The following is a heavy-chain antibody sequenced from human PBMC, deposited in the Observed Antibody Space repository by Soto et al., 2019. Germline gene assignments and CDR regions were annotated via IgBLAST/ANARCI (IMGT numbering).Heavy chain of an antibody. CDR3: ARRGKTSWWFDP. V-gene: IGHV1-2*04. J-gene: IGHJ5*02. Sequence: ASVKVSCKASGYRFSTYNVNWVRQAPGQGLEWMGWINPNSGGTNYAQKFQGWVTMTRDTSISTAYMELSRLRSDDTAVYYCARRGKTSWWFDPWGQGTLVTVSS. CDR1: GYRFSTYN. CDR2: INPNSGGT.